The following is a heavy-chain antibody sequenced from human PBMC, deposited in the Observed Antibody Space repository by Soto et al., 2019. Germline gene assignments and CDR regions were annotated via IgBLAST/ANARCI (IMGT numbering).Heavy chain of an antibody. CDR3: ARTKAMVYDY. V-gene: IGHV4-31*03. Sequence: SETLSLTCTVSGGSISSGGYYWSWIRQHPGKGLEWIGYIYYSGSTYYNPSLKSRVTISVDTSKNQFSLKLSSVTAADTAVYYCARTKAMVYDYWGQGTLVTVSS. CDR1: GGSISSGGYY. D-gene: IGHD5-18*01. J-gene: IGHJ4*02. CDR2: IYYSGST.